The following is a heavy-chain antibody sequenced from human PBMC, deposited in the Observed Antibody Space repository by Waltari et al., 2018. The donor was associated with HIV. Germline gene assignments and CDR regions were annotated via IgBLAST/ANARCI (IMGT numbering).Heavy chain of an antibody. Sequence: QVQLVQSGAEVKNPGASVKVSCKASGYTFTTYTIHWVRQAREQRLEWMGWINDGKGNTKYSQNFQDRVTFTRDTSASTAYMELSSLRSEDTALYYCARTYDILTGFGWFDPWGQGTLVTVSS. D-gene: IGHD3-9*01. CDR2: INDGKGNT. CDR1: GYTFTTYT. V-gene: IGHV1-3*01. J-gene: IGHJ5*02. CDR3: ARTYDILTGFGWFDP.